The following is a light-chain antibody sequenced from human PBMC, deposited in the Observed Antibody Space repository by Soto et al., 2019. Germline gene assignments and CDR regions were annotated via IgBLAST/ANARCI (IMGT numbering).Light chain of an antibody. J-gene: IGLJ1*01. CDR2: DVS. CDR1: SSDVGGYNY. CDR3: DSYTSGSSYV. V-gene: IGLV2-14*01. Sequence: QSVLTQPASVSGSPGQSITISCTGTSSDVGGYNYVSWYQQHPGKAPKLMIYDVSYRPSGVSDRFSGSKSGNTASLTISGLPSEDEADYYCDSYTSGSSYVFGTGTKVTVL.